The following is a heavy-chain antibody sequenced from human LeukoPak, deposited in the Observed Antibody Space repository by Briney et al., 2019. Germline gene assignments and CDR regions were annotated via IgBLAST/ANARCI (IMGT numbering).Heavy chain of an antibody. CDR3: ARVHRRITIFGVAPFDY. Sequence: SETLSLTCTVYGGSFSGYYWSWIRQPPGKGLEWIGEINHSGSTDYNPSLKSRVTISVDTSKNQFSLKLSSVTAADTAVYYCARVHRRITIFGVAPFDYWGQGTLVTVSS. V-gene: IGHV4-34*01. CDR2: INHSGST. CDR1: GGSFSGYY. J-gene: IGHJ4*02. D-gene: IGHD3-3*01.